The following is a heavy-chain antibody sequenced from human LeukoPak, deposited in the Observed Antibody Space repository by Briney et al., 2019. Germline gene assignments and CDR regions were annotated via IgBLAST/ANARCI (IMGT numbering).Heavy chain of an antibody. V-gene: IGHV3-74*01. CDR2: IDNDGSDS. J-gene: IGHJ3*02. CDR1: EFTFTNYW. D-gene: IGHD1-14*01. CDR3: ARGGYHHGFDI. Sequence: GGSLRLSCAASEFTFTNYWMHWVRQAPGEGLVWVSRIDNDGSDSIYADSVKGRSTISRDNAKNTVYLQMNGLRADDTAVYYCARGGYHHGFDIWGQGTMVTVSS.